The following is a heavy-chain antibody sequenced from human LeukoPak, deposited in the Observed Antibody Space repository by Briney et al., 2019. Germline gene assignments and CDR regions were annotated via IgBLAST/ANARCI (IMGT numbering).Heavy chain of an antibody. V-gene: IGHV3-30-3*01. CDR1: GFTFISYT. CDR2: ISYDRSNK. CDR3: ARDGESRWAIDI. J-gene: IGHJ3*02. D-gene: IGHD3-10*01. Sequence: AGGTLRLSCAASGFTFISYTMDWEPQAPGKGLGWVAVISYDRSNKYYADTVKGRFTISRDNSKNTLYLQMNSLRAEDTAVYYCARDGESRWAIDIWGQGTSVSVSS.